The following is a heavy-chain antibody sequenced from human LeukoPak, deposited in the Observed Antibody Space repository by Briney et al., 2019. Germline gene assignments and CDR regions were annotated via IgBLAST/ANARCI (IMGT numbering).Heavy chain of an antibody. CDR1: GFTFSSYW. CDR3: ATTLTVTTGFY. J-gene: IGHJ4*02. V-gene: IGHV3-7*01. CDR2: IKEDGSEN. D-gene: IGHD4-17*01. Sequence: PGGSLRLSCAASGFTFSSYWMSWVRQAPGKGLEWVAHIKEDGSENYYVDSVKGRFTTSRDNAKNSLYLQMNSLRAEDTAVYFCATTLTVTTGFYWGQGTLVTVSS.